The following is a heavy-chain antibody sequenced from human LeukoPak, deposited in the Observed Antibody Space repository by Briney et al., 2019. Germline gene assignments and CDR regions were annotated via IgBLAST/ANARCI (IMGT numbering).Heavy chain of an antibody. CDR1: GFTFSSYG. D-gene: IGHD3-10*01. J-gene: IGHJ4*02. Sequence: GRSLRLSCAASGFTFSSYGMHWVRQAPGKGLEWVAVISYDGSNKYYADSVKGRFTISRDNSKNTLYLQMNSLRAEDTAVYYCAKATLYGSGGAFDYWGQGTLVTVSS. CDR3: AKATLYGSGGAFDY. CDR2: ISYDGSNK. V-gene: IGHV3-30*18.